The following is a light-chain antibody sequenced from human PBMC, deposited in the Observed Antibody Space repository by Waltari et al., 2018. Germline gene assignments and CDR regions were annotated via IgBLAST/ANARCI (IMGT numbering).Light chain of an antibody. CDR3: QQSYSTPH. V-gene: IGKV1-39*01. CDR2: AAS. J-gene: IGKJ3*01. CDR1: QSISSY. Sequence: DIQMTQSPSSLSASVGDRVTITCRASQSISSYLNWYQQKPGKPPKLLIYAASSLQSGVPSRFSGSGSGTDFTLTISSLQPEDFATYYCQQSYSTPHFGPGTKVDIK.